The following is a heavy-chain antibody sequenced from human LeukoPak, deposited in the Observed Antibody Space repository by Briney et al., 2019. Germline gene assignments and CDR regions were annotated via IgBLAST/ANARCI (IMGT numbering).Heavy chain of an antibody. CDR1: GYTFTSYY. Sequence: ASVKVSCKASGYTFTSYYMHWVRQAPGQGLEWMGIINPSGGSTSYAQKFQGRVTMTRDTSTSTVYMELSSLRSEDTAVYYCARDLGAKQQLDAFDIWGQGTMVTVSS. D-gene: IGHD6-13*01. J-gene: IGHJ3*02. V-gene: IGHV1-46*01. CDR3: ARDLGAKQQLDAFDI. CDR2: INPSGGST.